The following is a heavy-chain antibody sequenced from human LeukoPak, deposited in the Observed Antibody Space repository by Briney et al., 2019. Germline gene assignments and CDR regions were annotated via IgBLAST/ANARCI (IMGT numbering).Heavy chain of an antibody. CDR1: GFTFSSFA. CDR2: ISVSGGST. Sequence: GGSLRLSCAASGFTFSSFAMSWVRQAPGKGLGWVSSISVSGGSTYYPDSVKGRFTISRDNSKNTVYLQMNSLRAEDTAVYYCAHASISGLQYDYWGQGTLVTVSS. V-gene: IGHV3-23*01. J-gene: IGHJ4*02. CDR3: AHASISGLQYDY. D-gene: IGHD5-12*01.